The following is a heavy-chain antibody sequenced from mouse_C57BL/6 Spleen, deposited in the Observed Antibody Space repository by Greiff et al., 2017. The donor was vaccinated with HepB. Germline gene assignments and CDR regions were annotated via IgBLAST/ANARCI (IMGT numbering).Heavy chain of an antibody. V-gene: IGHV5-4*01. CDR2: ISDGGSYT. D-gene: IGHD2-5*01. Sequence: EVQRVESGGGLVKPGGSLKLSCAASGFTFSSYAMSWVRQTPEKRLEWVATISDGGSYTYYPDNVKGRFTISRDNAKNNLYLQMSHLKSEDTAMYYCAREGDYYSSLYYFDYWGQGTTLTVSS. CDR1: GFTFSSYA. CDR3: AREGDYYSSLYYFDY. J-gene: IGHJ2*01.